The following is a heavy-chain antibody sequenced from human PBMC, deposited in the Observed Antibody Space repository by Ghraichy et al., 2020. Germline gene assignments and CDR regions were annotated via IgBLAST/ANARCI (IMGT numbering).Heavy chain of an antibody. CDR3: TTLIRRELQVDY. V-gene: IGHV3-15*01. CDR2: IKSITDGGTT. D-gene: IGHD4-23*01. CDR1: GFTFTNAW. Sequence: GGSLRLSCTASGFTFTNAWMSWVRQAPGKGLEWVGRIKSITDGGTTDYRAPVKGRFTISRDDSKNTLYLQMNSLKTEDTAIYYCTTLIRRELQVDYWGPGTLLTVSS. J-gene: IGHJ4*02.